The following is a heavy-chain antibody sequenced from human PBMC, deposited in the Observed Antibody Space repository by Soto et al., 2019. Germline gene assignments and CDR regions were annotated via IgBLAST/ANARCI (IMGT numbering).Heavy chain of an antibody. J-gene: IGHJ4*02. CDR1: GFTFSSYA. Sequence: QVQLVESGGGVVQPGRSLRLSCAASGFTFSSYAMHWVRQAPGKGLEWVAVISYDGSNKYYADSVKGRFTISRDNSKNTRYLQMNSLRAEDTAVYYCASGDDTVTENYFDYWGQGALVTVSS. CDR2: ISYDGSNK. CDR3: ASGDDTVTENYFDY. D-gene: IGHD2-21*02. V-gene: IGHV3-30-3*01.